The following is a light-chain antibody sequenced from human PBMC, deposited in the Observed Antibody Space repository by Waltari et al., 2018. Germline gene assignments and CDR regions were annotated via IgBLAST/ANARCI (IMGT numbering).Light chain of an antibody. J-gene: IGKJ1*01. CDR3: QHYVRLPAT. CDR2: GAS. V-gene: IGKV3-20*01. CDR1: QSVSRA. Sequence: IVLTQSPGSLSSSLGERVTLSCRASQSVSRALAWYQQKPGQAPRLLIFGASNRATGIPDRFSGSGSETDFSLTISRLEPEDFAVYYCQHYVRLPATFGRGTKVEIK.